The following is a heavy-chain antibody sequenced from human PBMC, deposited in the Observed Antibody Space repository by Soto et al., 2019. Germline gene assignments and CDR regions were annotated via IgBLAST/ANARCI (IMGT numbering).Heavy chain of an antibody. J-gene: IGHJ6*02. V-gene: IGHV3-30-3*01. Sequence: QVQLVESGGGVVQPGRSLRLSCAASGFTFSSYAMHWVRQAPGKGLEWVAVISYDGINKYYADSVKGRFTISRDNSKNALHLQMNSLRAEDTAVYYDARYTSSYDFWSPYYGAYYYYGMDVLGQGTTVTVSS. CDR2: ISYDGINK. CDR1: GFTFSSYA. CDR3: ARYTSSYDFWSPYYGAYYYYGMDV. D-gene: IGHD3-3*01.